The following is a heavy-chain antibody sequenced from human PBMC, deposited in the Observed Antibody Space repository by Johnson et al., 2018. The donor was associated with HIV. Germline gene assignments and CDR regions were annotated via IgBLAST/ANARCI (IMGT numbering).Heavy chain of an antibody. V-gene: IGHV3-30-3*01. D-gene: IGHD2-2*01. CDR1: GFTFSSYA. Sequence: VQLVESGGGVVQPGRSLRLSCAASGFTFSSYAMHWVRQAPGKGLEWVAVISYDGSNKYYADSVKGRFTISRDNSKNTLYLQMNSLRAEDTAVYYCARQYADAFDIWGQGTMVTVSS. CDR3: ARQYADAFDI. CDR2: ISYDGSNK. J-gene: IGHJ3*02.